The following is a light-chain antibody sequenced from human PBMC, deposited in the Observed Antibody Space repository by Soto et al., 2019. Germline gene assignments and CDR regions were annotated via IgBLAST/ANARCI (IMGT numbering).Light chain of an antibody. CDR1: QSVGSN. CDR3: QQYSNWPPDRT. V-gene: IGKV3-15*01. Sequence: EIVMTQSPATLSVSPGERATLSCRASQSVGSNLAWYQQKPGQAPRLLIYGASTRATGIPARFSGSGSGTGVTLPVSSLQSEDFAIYVCQQYSNWPPDRTFGQGTKGEIK. J-gene: IGKJ1*01. CDR2: GAS.